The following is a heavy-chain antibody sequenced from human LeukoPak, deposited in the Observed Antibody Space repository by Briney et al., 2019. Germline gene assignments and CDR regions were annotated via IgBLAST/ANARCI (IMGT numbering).Heavy chain of an antibody. Sequence: GGSLRLSCAASGFTFSSYAMHWVRQAPGKGLEWVAFISYDGSSKYYTDFVKGRFTISRDNSKNTLYLQMNSLRTEDTAVYYCARDFRATVVTAGPDYWGQGTLVTVSS. D-gene: IGHD4-23*01. J-gene: IGHJ4*02. V-gene: IGHV3-30-3*01. CDR2: ISYDGSSK. CDR1: GFTFSSYA. CDR3: ARDFRATVVTAGPDY.